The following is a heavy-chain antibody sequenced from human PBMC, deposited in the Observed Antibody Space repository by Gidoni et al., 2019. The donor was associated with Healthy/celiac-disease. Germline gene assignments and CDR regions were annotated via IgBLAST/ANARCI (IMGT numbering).Heavy chain of an antibody. CDR2: IYWDDDK. V-gene: IGHV2-5*02. CDR3: AHSGYCTNGVCFEWLLYEDWFDP. D-gene: IGHD2-8*01. CDR1: GFSLSTSGVG. J-gene: IGHJ5*02. Sequence: QITLKESGPTLVKPTQTLTLTCTFSGFSLSTSGVGVGWIRQPPGKALEWLALIYWDDDKRYSPSLKSRLTITKDTSKNQVVLTMTNMDPVDTATYYCAHSGYCTNGVCFEWLLYEDWFDPWGQGTLVTVSS.